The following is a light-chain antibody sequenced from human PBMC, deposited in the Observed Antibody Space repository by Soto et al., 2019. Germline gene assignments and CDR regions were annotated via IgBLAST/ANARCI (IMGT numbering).Light chain of an antibody. CDR3: QQRSNWPPIT. CDR1: ETIRGL. CDR2: DTS. Sequence: LVLTQSPATLSLSPGKRATLSCMASETIRGLLSGYQQIPGQPPRLLIYDTSNRATGIPARFSGSGSGTDFTLTISSLEPEDFAVYYCQQRSNWPPITFGQGTRLEIK. J-gene: IGKJ5*01. V-gene: IGKV3-11*01.